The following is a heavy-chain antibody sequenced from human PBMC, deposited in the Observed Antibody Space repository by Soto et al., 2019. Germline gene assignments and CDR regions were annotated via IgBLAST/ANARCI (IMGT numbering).Heavy chain of an antibody. V-gene: IGHV3-30-3*01. J-gene: IGHJ6*02. CDR3: ARNFHNIVVVPAYYYYGMDV. D-gene: IGHD2-2*01. Sequence: GGSLRLSCAASGFTFSSYAMHWVRQAPGKGLEWVAVIPYDGSNKYYADSVKGRFTISRDNSKNTLYLQMNSLRAEDTAVYYCARNFHNIVVVPAYYYYGMDVWGQGTTVTVSS. CDR1: GFTFSSYA. CDR2: IPYDGSNK.